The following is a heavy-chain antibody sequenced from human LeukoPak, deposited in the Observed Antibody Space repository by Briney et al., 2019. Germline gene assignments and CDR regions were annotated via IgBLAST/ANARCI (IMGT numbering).Heavy chain of an antibody. CDR2: IYSSGSS. D-gene: IGHD5-18*01. Sequence: KSSETLPLTCTVSGGSISSHYWSWVRQPAGKGLEWIGRIYSSGSSNYNPSLKSRVTMSVDTSRKQLSLQVRSVTAADTAVYYCARGGRSYDSHGKFDPWGQGTLVTVSS. J-gene: IGHJ5*02. CDR1: GGSISSHY. CDR3: ARGGRSYDSHGKFDP. V-gene: IGHV4-4*07.